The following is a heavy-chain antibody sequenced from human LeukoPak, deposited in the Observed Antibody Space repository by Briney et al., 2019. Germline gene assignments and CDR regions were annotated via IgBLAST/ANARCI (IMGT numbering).Heavy chain of an antibody. Sequence: SETLSLTCTVSGGXISSYYCSWIRQPPGKGLEWIGYIYYSGTTNYNPSLKSRVTISVDTSKNQFSLKLSSVTAADTAVYYGARLVLVPRSYYFDYWGQGTLVTVSS. CDR2: IYYSGTT. CDR3: ARLVLVPRSYYFDY. D-gene: IGHD6-13*01. J-gene: IGHJ4*02. V-gene: IGHV4-59*08. CDR1: GGXISSYY.